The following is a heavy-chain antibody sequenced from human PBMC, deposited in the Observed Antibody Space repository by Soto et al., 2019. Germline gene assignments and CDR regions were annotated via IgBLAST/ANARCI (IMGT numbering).Heavy chain of an antibody. D-gene: IGHD2-15*01. Sequence: ASVKVSCKAPGYTFTNYGINWVRQAPGQGLEWMGWINPDNGNTKYAQKVQGRVTMTTDASTTTAYMEVRSLRSDDTAVYFCARDPRHCTGDRCYNWFDPWGQGTLVTVSS. CDR3: ARDPRHCTGDRCYNWFDP. J-gene: IGHJ5*02. CDR2: INPDNGNT. CDR1: GYTFTNYG. V-gene: IGHV1-18*01.